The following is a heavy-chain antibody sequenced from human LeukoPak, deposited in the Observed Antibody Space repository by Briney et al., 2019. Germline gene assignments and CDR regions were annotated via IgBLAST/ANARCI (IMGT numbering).Heavy chain of an antibody. CDR3: ASSAGPEVGARKYYYYGMDV. CDR2: IYYRGST. D-gene: IGHD1-26*01. Sequence: SETLSLTCTVSGGSISSYYWSWIRQPPGKGLEWIGYIYYRGSTNYNPSLKSRVTISEATSKNQFSLKLSSVTAADTAVYYCASSAGPEVGARKYYYYGMDVWGQGTTVTVSS. J-gene: IGHJ6*02. CDR1: GGSISSYY. V-gene: IGHV4-59*01.